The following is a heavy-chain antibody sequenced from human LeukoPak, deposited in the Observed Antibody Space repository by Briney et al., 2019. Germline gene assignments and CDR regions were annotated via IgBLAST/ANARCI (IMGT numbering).Heavy chain of an antibody. Sequence: ASVKVSCKTSGYTFTDYYIHWVRQAPGQGLEWMGWINPHSGGTNYVQKFQGRVTLTRDTSISTAYMELSRLRSDDTAVYYCARVDSTGYYRGRGPIDYWGQGTLVTVSS. CDR2: INPHSGGT. V-gene: IGHV1-2*02. J-gene: IGHJ4*02. CDR3: ARVDSTGYYRGRGPIDY. CDR1: GYTFTDYY. D-gene: IGHD3-22*01.